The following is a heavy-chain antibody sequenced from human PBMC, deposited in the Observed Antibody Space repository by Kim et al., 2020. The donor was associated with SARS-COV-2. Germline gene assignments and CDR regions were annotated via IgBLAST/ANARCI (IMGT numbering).Heavy chain of an antibody. V-gene: IGHV3-23*01. D-gene: IGHD1-7*01. Sequence: DSVKGRFTISRDNSKNTLYLQMNSLRAEDTAVYYCAKEGGTPTTGWYFDYWGQGTLVTVSS. J-gene: IGHJ4*02. CDR3: AKEGGTPTTGWYFDY.